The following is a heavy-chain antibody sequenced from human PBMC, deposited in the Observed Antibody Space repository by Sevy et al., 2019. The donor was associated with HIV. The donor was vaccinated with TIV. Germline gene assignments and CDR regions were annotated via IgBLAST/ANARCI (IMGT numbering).Heavy chain of an antibody. CDR3: AREGCTKPHDY. CDR1: GFTFSKYS. V-gene: IGHV3-23*01. CDR2: LSFGCGEI. J-gene: IGHJ4*02. D-gene: IGHD2-8*01. Sequence: SGCLRLSCAASGFTFSKYSMSWVRQPPGKGLERVSTLSFGCGEINYADSVKGRFTISRDNSKSSVYLQMNNLRPEDTAVHYCAREGCTKPHDYWGQGTLVIVSS.